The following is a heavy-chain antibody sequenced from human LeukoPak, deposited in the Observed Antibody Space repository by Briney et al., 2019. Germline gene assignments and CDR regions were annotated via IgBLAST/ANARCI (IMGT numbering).Heavy chain of an antibody. V-gene: IGHV4-4*07. D-gene: IGHD1-26*01. CDR2: FYISGST. CDR3: ARVNIVGATSGDFDY. Sequence: SETLSLTCTVSGGSISSYYWSWIRQPAGKGLEWIGRFYISGSTNYNPSLKSRVTMSVDTSKNQFSLRLNSVTAADTAVYYCARVNIVGATSGDFDYWGQGTLVTVSS. CDR1: GGSISSYY. J-gene: IGHJ4*02.